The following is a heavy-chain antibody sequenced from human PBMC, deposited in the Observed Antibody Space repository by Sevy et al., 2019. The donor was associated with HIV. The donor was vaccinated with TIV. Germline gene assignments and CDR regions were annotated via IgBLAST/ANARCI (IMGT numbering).Heavy chain of an antibody. CDR3: ARVPTYYFGSGTYFDY. V-gene: IGHV1-18*01. Sequence: ASVKVSCKASGYTFSSNGIAWVRQAPGQGLQWMGRIGVYNGNSKYAQNLQDRLTMTTDTSTSTAYMELKSLRSDDTAVYYCARVPTYYFGSGTYFDYWGHGTLVTVSS. D-gene: IGHD3-10*01. J-gene: IGHJ4*01. CDR2: IGVYNGNS. CDR1: GYTFSSNG.